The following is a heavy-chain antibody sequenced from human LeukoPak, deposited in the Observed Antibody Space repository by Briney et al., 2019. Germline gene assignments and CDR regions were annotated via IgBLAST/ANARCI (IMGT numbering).Heavy chain of an antibody. Sequence: GASVKVSCKASGYTFTSYYMHWVRQAPGQGLEWMGIINPSGGSTSYAQKFQGRVTMTRDMSTSTVYMELSSLRSEDTAVYYCARGRILTKYYDSSGYYPYWGQGTLVTVSS. CDR3: ARGRILTKYYDSSGYYPY. V-gene: IGHV1-46*01. CDR2: INPSGGST. D-gene: IGHD3-22*01. CDR1: GYTFTSYY. J-gene: IGHJ4*02.